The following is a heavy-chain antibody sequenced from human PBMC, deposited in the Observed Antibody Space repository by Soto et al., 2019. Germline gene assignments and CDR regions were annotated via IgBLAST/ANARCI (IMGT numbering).Heavy chain of an antibody. Sequence: QLQLVQSGTEVKKPGSSVTVSCKASGGTFRNYAINWLRQAPGQGLQWMGDISPMFHKANYEQTFQGRVSNTADESTNTVYMGLSRLRSEDTALYYCAREVVVHTPVVGACGQGALVTVSS. CDR2: ISPMFHKA. V-gene: IGHV1-69*01. D-gene: IGHD3-10*01. CDR3: AREVVVHTPVVGA. J-gene: IGHJ5*02. CDR1: GGTFRNYA.